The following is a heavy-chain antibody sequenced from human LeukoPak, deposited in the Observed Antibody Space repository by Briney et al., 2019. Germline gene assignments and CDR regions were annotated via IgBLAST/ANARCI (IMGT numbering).Heavy chain of an antibody. CDR2: INPSGGST. V-gene: IGHV1-46*01. J-gene: IGHJ5*02. CDR1: GYTFTNYY. D-gene: IGHD6-13*01. Sequence: ASVTVSFKASGYTFTNYYMHWVGQAAGQGGAGVGLINPSGGSTSYAQKFQGRVTMTRDTSTSTVYMELSSLRSEDTAVYYCARDCGIGAAAGTGHNWFDPWGQGTFVTVSS. CDR3: ARDCGIGAAAGTGHNWFDP.